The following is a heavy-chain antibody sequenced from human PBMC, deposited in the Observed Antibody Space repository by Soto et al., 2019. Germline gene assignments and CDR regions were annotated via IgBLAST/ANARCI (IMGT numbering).Heavy chain of an antibody. Sequence: SETLSLTCTVSGGSISSYYWSWIRQPPGEGLEWIGYIYYSGSTNYNPSLKSRVTISVDTSKNQFSLKLSSVTAADTAVYYCARDRIGRDGYRHFDYWGQGTLVTVSS. CDR3: ARDRIGRDGYRHFDY. J-gene: IGHJ4*02. V-gene: IGHV4-59*01. D-gene: IGHD5-12*01. CDR2: IYYSGST. CDR1: GGSISSYY.